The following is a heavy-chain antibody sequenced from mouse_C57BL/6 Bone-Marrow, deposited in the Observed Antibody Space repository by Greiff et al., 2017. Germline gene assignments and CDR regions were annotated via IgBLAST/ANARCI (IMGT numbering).Heavy chain of an antibody. V-gene: IGHV14-1*01. J-gene: IGHJ3*01. Sequence: VQLQQSGAELVRPGASVKLSCTASGFNIKDYYMHWVKQRPEQGLEWIGRIDPEDGDTEYAPKFQGKATMTADTSSTTAYLQLSSLTSEDTAVYYCARLGDSSGMAWFAYWGQGTLVTVSA. D-gene: IGHD3-2*02. CDR3: ARLGDSSGMAWFAY. CDR1: GFNIKDYY. CDR2: IDPEDGDT.